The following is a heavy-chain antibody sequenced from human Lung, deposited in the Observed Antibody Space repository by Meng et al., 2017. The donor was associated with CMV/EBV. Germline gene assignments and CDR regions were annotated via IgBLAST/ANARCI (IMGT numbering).Heavy chain of an antibody. CDR3: ARVRTYFDHSGYLDY. V-gene: IGHV3-48*04. CDR2: ISSSSSAI. Sequence: GGSLRLXCVGSGFTFSTYSMIWVRQAPGQGLELVSYISSSSSAIYYGDSVKGRFTISRDNARNSIYLQMNSLRPEETAVYYCARVRTYFDHSGYLDYWGQGTMVTVSS. J-gene: IGHJ4*02. D-gene: IGHD3-22*01. CDR1: GFTFSTYS.